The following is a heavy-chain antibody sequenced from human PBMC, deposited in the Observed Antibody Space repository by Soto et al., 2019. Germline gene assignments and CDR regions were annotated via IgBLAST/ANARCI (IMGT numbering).Heavy chain of an antibody. D-gene: IGHD3-16*01. J-gene: IGHJ4*02. Sequence: GGSLRLSCAASGFTFSSYSMNWVRQAPGKGLEWVSYISSSSSTIYYADSVKGRFTISRDNAKNSLYLQMNSLRAEDTAVYYCAKGGNNFDYWGQGTLVTVSS. V-gene: IGHV3-48*01. CDR3: AKGGNNFDY. CDR1: GFTFSSYS. CDR2: ISSSSSTI.